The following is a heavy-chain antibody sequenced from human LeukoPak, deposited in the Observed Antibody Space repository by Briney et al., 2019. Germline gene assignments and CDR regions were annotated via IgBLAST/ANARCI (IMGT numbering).Heavy chain of an antibody. V-gene: IGHV4-59*01. J-gene: IGHJ6*02. D-gene: IGHD1-26*01. CDR1: DGSINSYY. CDR2: IYYNGNT. Sequence: SETLSLTCSVSDGSINSYYWNWIRRPPGKGLEWLGYIYYNGNTNYSPSLKSRVTMSVDTSKNLFSLKVSSVAAADTAVYYCARGRSNYYGMDVWGQGTTVTVSS. CDR3: ARGRSNYYGMDV.